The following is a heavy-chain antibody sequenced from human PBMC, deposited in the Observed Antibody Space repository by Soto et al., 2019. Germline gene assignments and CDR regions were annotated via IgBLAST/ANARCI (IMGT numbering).Heavy chain of an antibody. J-gene: IGHJ6*02. CDR2: ISYDGSNK. V-gene: IGHV3-30-3*01. Sequence: QVQLVESGGGVVQPGRSLRLSCAASGFTFSSYAMHWVRQAPGKGLEWVAVISYDGSNKYYADSVKGRFTISRDNSKNTLYLQMNSLRAEDTAVYYCARDITGSQLLSARELSWGELEMNTYYYGMDVWGQGTTVTVSS. CDR1: GFTFSSYA. D-gene: IGHD2-2*01. CDR3: ARDITGSQLLSARELSWGELEMNTYYYGMDV.